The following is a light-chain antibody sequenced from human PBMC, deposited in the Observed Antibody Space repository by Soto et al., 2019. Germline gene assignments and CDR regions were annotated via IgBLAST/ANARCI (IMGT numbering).Light chain of an antibody. CDR1: SGHNSYA. V-gene: IGLV4-69*01. CDR2: LNSDGSH. J-gene: IGLJ3*02. CDR3: QTWSTDIRV. Sequence: QPVLTQPPSASASLGASVKLTCTLSSGHNSYAIAWHQQQPEKGPRYLMKLNSDGSHSKGDGIPDRFSGSSAAAERYLTISSLQSEDEADYYCQTWSTDIRVFGGGTKVPS.